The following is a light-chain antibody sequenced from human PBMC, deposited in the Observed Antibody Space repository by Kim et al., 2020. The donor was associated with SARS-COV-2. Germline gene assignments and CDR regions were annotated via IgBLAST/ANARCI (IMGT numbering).Light chain of an antibody. Sequence: DIEMTQSPSSLSASVGDRVTITCRASQNIGFYLNWYQQKPGKAPKLLIYAASSLKSAVPSRFSGSGSGTDFTLTISSLQPEDFALYYCQQSYNVPRYSFGQGTKLEI. CDR2: AAS. V-gene: IGKV1-39*01. J-gene: IGKJ2*03. CDR3: QQSYNVPRYS. CDR1: QNIGFY.